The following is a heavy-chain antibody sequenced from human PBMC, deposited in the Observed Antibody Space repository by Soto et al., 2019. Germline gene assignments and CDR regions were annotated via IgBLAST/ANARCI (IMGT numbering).Heavy chain of an antibody. J-gene: IGHJ4*02. D-gene: IGHD1-1*01. CDR2: ISYDGSNK. CDR3: ARGLEPRDFDY. V-gene: IGHV3-30*03. Sequence: GGSLRLSCAASGFTFSSYGMHWVRQAPGKGLEWVAVISYDGSNKYYADSVKGRFTISRDNSKNTLYLQMNSLRAEDTAVYYCARGLEPRDFDYWGQGTLVTVSS. CDR1: GFTFSSYG.